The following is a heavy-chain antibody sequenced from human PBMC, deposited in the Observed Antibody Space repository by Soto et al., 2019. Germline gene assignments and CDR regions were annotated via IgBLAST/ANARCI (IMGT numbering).Heavy chain of an antibody. D-gene: IGHD2-2*01. V-gene: IGHV4-39*01. J-gene: IGHJ5*02. Sequence: SETLSLTCTVSGGSVSSSSYYWGWVRQPPGKGLEWIGSVYYSGSTYYNPSLESRVTISVDKSKNQFSLKLMSLSAADTAVYYCARVAPSRVVVPAAIPWFDPWGQGTLVTVSS. CDR3: ARVAPSRVVVPAAIPWFDP. CDR2: VYYSGST. CDR1: GGSVSSSSYY.